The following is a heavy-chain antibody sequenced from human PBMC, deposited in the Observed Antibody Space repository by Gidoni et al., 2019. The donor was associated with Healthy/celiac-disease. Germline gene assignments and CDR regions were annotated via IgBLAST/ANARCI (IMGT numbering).Heavy chain of an antibody. CDR1: GFPFSSYS. D-gene: IGHD3-10*01. V-gene: IGHV3-21*01. CDR3: ARDQWFGTNYYGMDV. Sequence: EVQLVESGGGLVKPGGSLSLSCAASGFPFSSYSMNWVRQAPGKGLGWVSSSSSSSSYIYYADSVKGRFTISRDNAKNSLYLQMNSLRAEDTAVYYCARDQWFGTNYYGMDVWGQGTTVTVSS. CDR2: SSSSSSYI. J-gene: IGHJ6*02.